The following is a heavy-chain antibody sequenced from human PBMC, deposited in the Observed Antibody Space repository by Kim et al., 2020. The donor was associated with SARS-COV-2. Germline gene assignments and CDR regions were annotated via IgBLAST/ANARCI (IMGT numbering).Heavy chain of an antibody. CDR3: AKEKFQWELRNWFDP. CDR1: GFTFSSYG. Sequence: GGSLRLSCAASGFTFSSYGMHWVRQAPGKGLEWVAVIWYDGSNKYYADSVKGRFTISRDNSKNTLYLQMNSLRAEDTAVYYCAKEKFQWELRNWFDPWGQGTLGTVSS. CDR2: IWYDGSNK. D-gene: IGHD1-26*01. V-gene: IGHV3-33*06. J-gene: IGHJ5*02.